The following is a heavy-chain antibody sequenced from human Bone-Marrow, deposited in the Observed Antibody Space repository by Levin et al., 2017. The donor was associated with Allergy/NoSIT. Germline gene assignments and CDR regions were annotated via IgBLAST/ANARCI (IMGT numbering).Heavy chain of an antibody. J-gene: IGHJ4*02. Sequence: GESLKISCAASGFTFSDYVMSWVRQAPGKGLEWVSSISTSDDNAYYADSVKGRFAISRDNSKNTLYLQMNSLRAEDTAIYSCAKGGWFDYWGQGTLVTVSS. V-gene: IGHV3-23*01. D-gene: IGHD3-10*01. CDR1: GFTFSDYV. CDR2: ISTSDDNA. CDR3: AKGGWFDY.